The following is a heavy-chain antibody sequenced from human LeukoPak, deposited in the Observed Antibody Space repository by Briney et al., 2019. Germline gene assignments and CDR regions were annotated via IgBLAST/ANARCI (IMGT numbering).Heavy chain of an antibody. D-gene: IGHD4-17*01. CDR1: GFTLRINS. CDR3: ARRAGEYSHPYDY. J-gene: IGHJ4*02. V-gene: IGHV3-53*01. Sequence: GSLRLSCTSSGFTLRINSMRLGRPASGEGLEWVSFIYSGGNTHYSDSVKGRFTISRDNSKNTLYLQMNSLRAEDTAVYYCARRAGEYSHPYDYWGQGTLVTVSS. CDR2: IYSGGNT.